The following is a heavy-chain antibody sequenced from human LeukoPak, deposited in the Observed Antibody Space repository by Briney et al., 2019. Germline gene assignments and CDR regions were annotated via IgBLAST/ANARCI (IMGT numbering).Heavy chain of an antibody. D-gene: IGHD2-15*01. CDR3: ARGPLEYCSGGTCYSGRNWFDP. Sequence: ASVKVSCKASGYTFTGYYMHWVRQAPGQGLEWMGWINPNGGGTNYAQKFQGRVTMTRDTSISTVYMELRRLRYDDTAAYYCARGPLEYCSGGTCYSGRNWFDPWGQGTLVTVSS. CDR2: INPNGGGT. CDR1: GYTFTGYY. V-gene: IGHV1-2*02. J-gene: IGHJ5*02.